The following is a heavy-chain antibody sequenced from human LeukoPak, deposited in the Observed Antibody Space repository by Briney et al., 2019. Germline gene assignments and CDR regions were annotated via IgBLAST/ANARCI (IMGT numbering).Heavy chain of an antibody. J-gene: IGHJ4*02. V-gene: IGHV3-9*01. CDR3: AKDLHSGYDSPPIFDY. CDR1: GFTFDDYA. CDR2: ISWNSGSI. D-gene: IGHD5-12*01. Sequence: GGSLRLSCAASGFTFDDYAMHWVRQAPGKGLEWVSGISWNSGSIGYADSVKGRFTISRDNAKNSLYLQMNSLRAEDTALYYCAKDLHSGYDSPPIFDYWAQGTLVTVSS.